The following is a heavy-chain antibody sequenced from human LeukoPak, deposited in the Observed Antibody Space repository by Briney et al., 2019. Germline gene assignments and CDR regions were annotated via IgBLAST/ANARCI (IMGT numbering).Heavy chain of an antibody. D-gene: IGHD3-10*01. V-gene: IGHV6-1*01. CDR2: TYYRSKWYS. Sequence: SQTLSLTCAFSGYSVSSNSGVWIWIRQSPSRGLEWVGRTYYRSKWYSDYAVSVKSRITINPDTSKNQFSLQLNSVTPEDMAVYDCTTRFLEDCVQGNLVTVSS. CDR3: TTRFLED. J-gene: IGHJ4*02. CDR1: GYSVSSNSGV.